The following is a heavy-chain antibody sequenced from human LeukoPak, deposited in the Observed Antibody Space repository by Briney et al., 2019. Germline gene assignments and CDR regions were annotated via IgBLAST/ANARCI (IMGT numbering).Heavy chain of an antibody. J-gene: IGHJ6*03. D-gene: IGHD1-26*01. Sequence: SETLSLTCTVAGGSISSYYWSWIRQPPGKGLEWIGYIYYSGSTNYNPSLKSRVTISVDTSKNQFSLKLSSVTAADTAVYYCARDPFGRYMDVWGKGTTVTVSS. CDR2: IYYSGST. CDR1: GGSISSYY. CDR3: ARDPFGRYMDV. V-gene: IGHV4-59*01.